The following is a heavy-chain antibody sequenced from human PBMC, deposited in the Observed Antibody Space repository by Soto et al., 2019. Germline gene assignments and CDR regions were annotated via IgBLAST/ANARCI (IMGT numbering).Heavy chain of an antibody. V-gene: IGHV4-59*01. D-gene: IGHD3-3*01. CDR1: GGSISSFY. J-gene: IGHJ6*02. CDR2: IFYSGNT. CDR3: ARGSYDFWSLGDYYYGMDV. Sequence: PSETLSLTCTVSGGSISSFYWTWIRQPPGKGLEWIGHIFYSGNTNYNPSLKSRLTISVDTSKIQFSLKLTSVTAADTAVYYCARGSYDFWSLGDYYYGMDVWGQGTTVTVS.